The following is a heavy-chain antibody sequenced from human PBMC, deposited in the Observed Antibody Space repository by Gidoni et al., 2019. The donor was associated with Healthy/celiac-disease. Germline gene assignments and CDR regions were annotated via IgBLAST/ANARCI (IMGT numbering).Heavy chain of an antibody. CDR3: AREYVGPRGSTWFDP. D-gene: IGHD1-26*01. V-gene: IGHV3-66*02. Sequence: EVQLVASGGGLVQPGGSLRLSCAASGFTVSSNYMSWVRQAPGKGLEWVSVIYSGGSTYYADSVKGRFTISRDNSKNTLYLQINSLRAEDTAVYYCAREYVGPRGSTWFDPWGQGTLVTVSS. CDR1: GFTVSSNY. CDR2: IYSGGST. J-gene: IGHJ5*02.